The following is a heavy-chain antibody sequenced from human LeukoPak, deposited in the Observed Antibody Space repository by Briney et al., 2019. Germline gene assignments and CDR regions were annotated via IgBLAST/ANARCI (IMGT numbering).Heavy chain of an antibody. Sequence: ASVKVSCKASGYTFTGYYMHWVRQAPGQGLEWMGWMNPNSGNTGYAQKFQGRVAMTRNTSISTAYMELSSLRSEDTAVYYCARSPPRGCSSTSCYDWRRRFDPWGQGTLVTVSS. J-gene: IGHJ5*02. CDR1: GYTFTGYY. D-gene: IGHD2-2*01. V-gene: IGHV1-8*02. CDR2: MNPNSGNT. CDR3: ARSPPRGCSSTSCYDWRRRFDP.